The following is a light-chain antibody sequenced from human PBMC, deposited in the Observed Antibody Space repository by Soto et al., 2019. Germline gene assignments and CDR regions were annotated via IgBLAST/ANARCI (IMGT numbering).Light chain of an antibody. Sequence: ESVLTQSPGTLSLSPGERATLSCRASRAVTSNFLAWYQQKPGQAPRLLIYAASSRATGIPDRFSGSGSGTDFTLTISRLEPEDFAVYYCQQYGVSQNTFGQGTQLETK. J-gene: IGKJ2*01. CDR1: RAVTSNF. CDR2: AAS. CDR3: QQYGVSQNT. V-gene: IGKV3-20*01.